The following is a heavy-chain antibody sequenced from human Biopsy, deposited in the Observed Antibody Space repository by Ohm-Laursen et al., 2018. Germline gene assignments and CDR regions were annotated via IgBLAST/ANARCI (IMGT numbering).Heavy chain of an antibody. D-gene: IGHD6-19*01. J-gene: IGHJ4*02. V-gene: IGHV4-59*12. CDR1: GGSISSFY. CDR2: ISDSGST. Sequence: SDTLSLTCAVSGGSISSFYWTWIRQPPGKGPEWIGDISDSGSTNYKPSLKSRVTISVDTSKNQFSLKLSSVTAADTAVYYCARGRLRAVARFDYWGQGTLVTVSS. CDR3: ARGRLRAVARFDY.